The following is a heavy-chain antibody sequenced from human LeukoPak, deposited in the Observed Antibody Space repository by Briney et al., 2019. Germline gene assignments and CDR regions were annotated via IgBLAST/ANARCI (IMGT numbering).Heavy chain of an antibody. CDR2: VHYTGGT. J-gene: IGHJ4*02. CDR1: GGSISGYY. CDR3: AREIPAAGHFDY. V-gene: IGHV4-59*12. Sequence: SETLSLTCAVSGGSISGYYWMWVRQPPGKGLEWIGYVHYTGGTRYNPSPKSRVTISVDTSQNQFSLKLSAVTAADTAVYYCAREIPAAGHFDYWGQGFLVTVSS. D-gene: IGHD6-13*01.